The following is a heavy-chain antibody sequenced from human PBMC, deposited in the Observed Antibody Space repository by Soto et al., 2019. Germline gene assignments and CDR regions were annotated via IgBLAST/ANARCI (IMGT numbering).Heavy chain of an antibody. Sequence: LRLSCAASGFTFSSYAISWVRQAPGKGLEWVSAIIGSGGSTYYADSVKGRFTISRDNSKNTLYLQMNSLRAEDTALYYCAKEGVVVTLYSFDYWGQGTLATVSS. CDR1: GFTFSSYA. J-gene: IGHJ4*02. D-gene: IGHD3-22*01. CDR3: AKEGVVVTLYSFDY. CDR2: IIGSGGST. V-gene: IGHV3-23*01.